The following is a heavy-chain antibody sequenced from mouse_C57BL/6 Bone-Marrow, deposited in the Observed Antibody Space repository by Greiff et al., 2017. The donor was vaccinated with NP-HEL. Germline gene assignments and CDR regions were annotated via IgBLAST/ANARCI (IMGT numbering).Heavy chain of an antibody. V-gene: IGHV5-17*01. CDR1: GFTFSDYG. J-gene: IGHJ2*01. D-gene: IGHD2-5*01. Sequence: DVKLVESGGGLVKPGGSLKLSCAASGFTFSDYGMHWVRQAPEKGLEWVAYISSGSSTIYYADTVKGRFTISRDNSQNTLFLQMPSLRSEDTAMYYCARKDVPYDSNSLDYWGQGTTLPVSS. CDR3: ARKDVPYDSNSLDY. CDR2: ISSGSSTI.